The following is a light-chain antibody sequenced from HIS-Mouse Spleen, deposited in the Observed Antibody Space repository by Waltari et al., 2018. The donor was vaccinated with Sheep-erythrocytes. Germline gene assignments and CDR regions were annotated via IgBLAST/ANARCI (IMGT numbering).Light chain of an antibody. J-gene: IGLJ1*01. CDR2: DVS. CDR3: CSYAGSYNHV. V-gene: IGLV2-11*01. CDR1: RSYVCGYNH. Sequence: QSALTQPRSVSGSPGQSVTISCTGTRSYVCGYNHVPCYQQHPGKAPKLRIYDVSKRPSGVPDRFSGSKSGNTASLTISGLQAEDEADYYCCSYAGSYNHVFATGTKVTVL.